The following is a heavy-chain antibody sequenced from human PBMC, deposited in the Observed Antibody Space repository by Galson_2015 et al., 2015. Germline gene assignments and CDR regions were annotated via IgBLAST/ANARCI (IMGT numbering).Heavy chain of an antibody. CDR2: INHSGST. Sequence: TLSLTCAVYGGSFSGYYWSWIRQPPGKGLEWIGEINHSGSTNYNPSLKSRVTISVDTSNNQFSLKLSSLTAADTAVYYCARGDCSGGSCYSDYWGQGTLVTVSS. CDR3: ARGDCSGGSCYSDY. J-gene: IGHJ4*02. CDR1: GGSFSGYY. V-gene: IGHV4-34*01. D-gene: IGHD2-15*01.